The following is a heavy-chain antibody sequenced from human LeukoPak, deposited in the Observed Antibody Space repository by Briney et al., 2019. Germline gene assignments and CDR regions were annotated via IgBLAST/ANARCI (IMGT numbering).Heavy chain of an antibody. Sequence: SETLSLTCTVSGGSISSSSYYWGWIRQPPGKGLEWIGSIYYSGSTYYNPSLKSRVTISVDTSKNQFSLKLSSVTAADTAVYYCARQGGSHYYYYYMDVWGKGTTVTISS. CDR1: GGSISSSSYY. J-gene: IGHJ6*03. CDR3: ARQGGSHYYYYYMDV. V-gene: IGHV4-39*01. D-gene: IGHD5-12*01. CDR2: IYYSGST.